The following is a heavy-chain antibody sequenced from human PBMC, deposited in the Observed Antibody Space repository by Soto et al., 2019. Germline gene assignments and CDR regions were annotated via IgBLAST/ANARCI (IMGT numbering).Heavy chain of an antibody. CDR2: IRADNGDT. J-gene: IGHJ2*01. Sequence: QVQVVQSGAEVKKPGASVKVACKASGYTFTTFGMSWVRQATGQGLEWMGWIRADNGDTNSAQKLQDRVTMTTDTSTNTAYMELRSLTSDDTVVYYCARCYCRAGSCVTCWHLDLWGRGSLVTVSS. CDR1: GYTFTTFG. D-gene: IGHD2-15*01. CDR3: ARCYCRAGSCVTCWHLDL. V-gene: IGHV1-18*01.